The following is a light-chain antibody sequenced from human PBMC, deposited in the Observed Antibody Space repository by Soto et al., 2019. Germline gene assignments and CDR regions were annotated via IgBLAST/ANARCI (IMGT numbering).Light chain of an antibody. V-gene: IGKV3-11*01. CDR2: GAS. Sequence: ENVFTQSPSTLSLSPGERATLSCRASQTVSSYLLWYQQKRGQAPRLLIYGASTRATGIPARFSGSGSGTEFTLTISSLQSEDFAVYYCQQRSNWPTITFGQGTRLEIK. J-gene: IGKJ5*01. CDR3: QQRSNWPTIT. CDR1: QTVSSY.